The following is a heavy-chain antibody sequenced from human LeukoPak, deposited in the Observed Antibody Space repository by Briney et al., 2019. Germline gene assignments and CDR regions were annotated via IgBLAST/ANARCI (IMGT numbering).Heavy chain of an antibody. CDR2: INPSGGST. Sequence: AASVTVSFKASGYNFISYYMHWVRQAPGQGLEWMGIINPSGGSTSYAQKFQDRVTMTRDTSTSTVYMELSSLKSEDTAVYYCAREDVVLVDAVRYQYYGMDVWGQGTTVTVSS. J-gene: IGHJ6*02. CDR1: GYNFISYY. D-gene: IGHD2-8*01. V-gene: IGHV1-46*01. CDR3: AREDVVLVDAVRYQYYGMDV.